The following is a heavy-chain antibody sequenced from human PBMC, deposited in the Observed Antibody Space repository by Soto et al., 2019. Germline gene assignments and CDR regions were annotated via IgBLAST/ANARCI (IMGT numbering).Heavy chain of an antibody. CDR2: VSYDGSDK. CDR1: GFTFTRYA. V-gene: IGHV3-30-3*01. CDR3: ARPQPTQFLEYFAYYFEY. D-gene: IGHD3-3*01. Sequence: GESLKISCAASGFTFTRYALHWVRQAPGKGLEWLAVVSYDGSDKYYADSVKGRFTISRDNSKNTMYLQMNSLRAEDTALYYCARPQPTQFLEYFAYYFEYWGQGALVTVSS. J-gene: IGHJ4*02.